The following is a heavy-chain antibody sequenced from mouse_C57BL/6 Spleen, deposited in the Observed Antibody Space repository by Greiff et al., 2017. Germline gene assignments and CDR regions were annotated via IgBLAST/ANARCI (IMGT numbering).Heavy chain of an antibody. CDR3: ARCTTLNRGFAY. D-gene: IGHD1-1*01. V-gene: IGHV1-82*01. J-gene: IGHJ3*01. CDR1: GYAFSSSW. CDR2: IYPGDGDT. Sequence: QVQLQQSGPELVKPGASVKISCKASGYAFSSSWMNWVKQRPGKGLEWIGRIYPGDGDTNYNGKFKGKATLTADKSSSTAYMQLSSLTSEDSAVYFCARCTTLNRGFAYWGQGTLVTVSA.